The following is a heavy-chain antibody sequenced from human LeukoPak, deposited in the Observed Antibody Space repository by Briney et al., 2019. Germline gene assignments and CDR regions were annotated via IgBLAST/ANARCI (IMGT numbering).Heavy chain of an antibody. CDR2: INPNSGGT. Sequence: ASVKVSCKASGYTFTGYYMHWVRQAPGQGLEWMGWINPNSGGTNYAQKFQGRVTMTRDTSISTAYMELSRLRSDDTAVYYCATGPARPYYDILTGYYLSSGMDVWGQGTTVTVSS. J-gene: IGHJ6*02. D-gene: IGHD3-9*01. V-gene: IGHV1-2*02. CDR1: GYTFTGYY. CDR3: ATGPARPYYDILTGYYLSSGMDV.